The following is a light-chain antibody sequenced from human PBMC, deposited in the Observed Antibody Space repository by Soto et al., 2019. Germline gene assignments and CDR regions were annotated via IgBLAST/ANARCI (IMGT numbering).Light chain of an antibody. CDR1: QSVSSN. CDR3: LQYNNWPT. Sequence: EIVMTQSPATLSVSPGERATLSCRASQSVSSNLAWYQQKPGQAPRLLIYGASTRATGIPARFSGSGSGTEFTLTISSLQSEDFAVYYCLQYNNWPTFGQGTKVDIK. CDR2: GAS. J-gene: IGKJ1*01. V-gene: IGKV3-15*01.